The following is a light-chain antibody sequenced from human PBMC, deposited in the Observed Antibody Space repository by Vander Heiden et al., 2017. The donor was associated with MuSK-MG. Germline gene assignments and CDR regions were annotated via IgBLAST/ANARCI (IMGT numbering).Light chain of an antibody. CDR3: QQYYSYPPT. Sequence: IRMTQSPSSFSASTGDRVTITCRASQGISSYLAWYQQKPGKAPKLLIYAASTLQSGVPSRFSGSGSGTDFTLTISCLQSEDFATYYCQQYYSYPPTFGPGTKLEIK. J-gene: IGKJ2*01. CDR2: AAS. V-gene: IGKV1-8*01. CDR1: QGISSY.